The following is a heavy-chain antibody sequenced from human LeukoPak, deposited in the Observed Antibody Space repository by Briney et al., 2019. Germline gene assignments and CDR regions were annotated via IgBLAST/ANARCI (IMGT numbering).Heavy chain of an antibody. J-gene: IGHJ4*02. CDR2: INPSGGST. CDR3: ARLGGVRAAWGGFDY. Sequence: ASVKVSCKASGYTFTSHYMNWVRRAPGQGLEWMGIINPSGGSTSYAQKFQGRVTMTRDTSTSTVYTELSSLRSEDTAVYYCARLGGVRAAWGGFDYWGQGTLVIVSS. V-gene: IGHV1-46*01. D-gene: IGHD3-16*01. CDR1: GYTFTSHY.